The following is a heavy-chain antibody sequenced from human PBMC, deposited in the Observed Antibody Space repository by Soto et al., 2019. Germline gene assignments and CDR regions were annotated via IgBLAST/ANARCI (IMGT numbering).Heavy chain of an antibody. V-gene: IGHV3-7*05. D-gene: IGHD7-27*01. CDR3: ARDFIRTGDRYYSYGMDV. CDR1: GFTFSSYW. Sequence: GGSLRLSCAASGFTFSSYWMSWVRQAPGKGLEWVANIKQDGSEKYYVDSVKGRFTISRDNAKNSLYLQMNSLRAEDTAVYYCARDFIRTGDRYYSYGMDVWGQGTTVTVSS. CDR2: IKQDGSEK. J-gene: IGHJ6*02.